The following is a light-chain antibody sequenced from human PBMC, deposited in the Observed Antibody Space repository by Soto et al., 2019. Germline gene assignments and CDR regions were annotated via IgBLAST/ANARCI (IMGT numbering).Light chain of an antibody. CDR1: ESISTW. J-gene: IGKJ1*01. CDR2: GAS. CDR3: QQYNSYSRT. V-gene: IGKV1-5*01. Sequence: DIQMTQSPSTLSASVGDRVTITCRASESISTWLAWYQQKPGKSPKLLIYGASNLERGVPSRFSGSGSGTEFTLTISRLKPDDFAAYYCQQYNSYSRTFGQGTKVDIK.